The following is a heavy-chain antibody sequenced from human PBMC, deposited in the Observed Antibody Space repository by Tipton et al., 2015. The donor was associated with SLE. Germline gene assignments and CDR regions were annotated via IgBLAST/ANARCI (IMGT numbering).Heavy chain of an antibody. D-gene: IGHD6-13*01. CDR3: ARAIAYQQLAPMDV. CDR1: GGSISSGSYY. CDR2: IYTSGST. V-gene: IGHV4-61*02. J-gene: IGHJ6*03. Sequence: TLSLTCTVSGGSISSGSYYWSWIRQPAGKGLEWIGRIYTSGSTNYNPSLKSRATISVDTSKNQFSLKLSSVTAADTAVYYCARAIAYQQLAPMDVWGKGTTVTVSS.